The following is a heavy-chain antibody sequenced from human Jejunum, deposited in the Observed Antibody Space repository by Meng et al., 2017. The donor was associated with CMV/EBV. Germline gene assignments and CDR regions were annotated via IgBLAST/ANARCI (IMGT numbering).Heavy chain of an antibody. J-gene: IGHJ6*02. Sequence: YGMHWVRQAPGKGLEWVSFMRYDGTTTYYADSVKGRFTISRDNSKNTLYLQMNSLRPEDTAVYYCAKDHDFVTGKDYHYAMDVWGQGTTVTVSS. CDR1: YG. CDR3: AKDHDFVTGKDYHYAMDV. CDR2: MRYDGTTT. V-gene: IGHV3-30*02. D-gene: IGHD2-21*02.